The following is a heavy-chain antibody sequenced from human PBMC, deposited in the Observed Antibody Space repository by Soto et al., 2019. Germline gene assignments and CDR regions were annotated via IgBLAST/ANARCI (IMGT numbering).Heavy chain of an antibody. Sequence: QVQLVQSGAEVKKPGASVKVSCKASGYTFTSYGISWVRQAPGQGLEWMGWISAYNGNIKYAQKLQGRXTXTXXTSTSTAYMELRRLRSDDTAVYYCARDLAVGLVDYWGQGTLVTVSS. J-gene: IGHJ4*02. CDR1: GYTFTSYG. CDR3: ARDLAVGLVDY. CDR2: ISAYNGNI. V-gene: IGHV1-18*01. D-gene: IGHD6-19*01.